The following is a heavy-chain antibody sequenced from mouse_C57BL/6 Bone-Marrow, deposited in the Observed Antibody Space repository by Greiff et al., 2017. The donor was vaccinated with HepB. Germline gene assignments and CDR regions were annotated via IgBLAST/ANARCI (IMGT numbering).Heavy chain of an antibody. Sequence: EVKLMESGPGLVKPSQSLSLTCSVTGYSITSGYYWNWIRQFPGNKLEWMGYLSYDGSNNYNPSLKNRISITRDTSKNQFFLKLNSVTTEDTATYYCASLDSAWFAYWGQGTLVTVSA. CDR1: GYSITSGYY. CDR2: LSYDGSN. J-gene: IGHJ3*01. CDR3: ASLDSAWFAY. V-gene: IGHV3-6*01.